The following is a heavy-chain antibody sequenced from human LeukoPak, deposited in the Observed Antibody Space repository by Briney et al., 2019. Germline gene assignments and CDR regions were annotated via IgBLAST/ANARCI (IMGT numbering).Heavy chain of an antibody. D-gene: IGHD4/OR15-4a*01. J-gene: IGHJ3*02. CDR1: GYTFTVYY. CDR2: INPNSGGT. CDR3: ARVKGGAFDAFDI. Sequence: ASVKVSCKASGYTFTVYYIHWVRQAPGQGLEYMGWINPNSGGTNYAQRFQGRVTMTRDTSISTAYMELSRLRSDDTAVYYCARVKGGAFDAFDIWGQGTMVTVSS. V-gene: IGHV1-2*02.